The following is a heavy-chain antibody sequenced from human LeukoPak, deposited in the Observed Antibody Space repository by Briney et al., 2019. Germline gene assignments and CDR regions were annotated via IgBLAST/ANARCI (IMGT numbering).Heavy chain of an antibody. Sequence: GGSLRLSCTASGFTFSTYWMSWVRQAPGKGLEWVANTREDGSEKYYVDSVKGRFTISRDNAKNSLYLQMNSLRAEDTAVYYCARDLGGPDAFDIWGQGTMVTVSS. V-gene: IGHV3-7*01. CDR2: TREDGSEK. J-gene: IGHJ3*02. D-gene: IGHD1-26*01. CDR3: ARDLGGPDAFDI. CDR1: GFTFSTYW.